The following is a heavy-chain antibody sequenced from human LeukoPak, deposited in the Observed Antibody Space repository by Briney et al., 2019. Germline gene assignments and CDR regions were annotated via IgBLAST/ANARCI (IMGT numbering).Heavy chain of an antibody. CDR3: ARGSKYYDILG. Sequence: PSETLSLTCAAYGGSFSGYYWSWIRQPPGEGLEWIGEINHSGSTNYNPSLKSRVTISVDTSKNQFSLKLSSVTAADTAVYYCARGSKYYDILGWGQGTLVTVSS. CDR2: INHSGST. CDR1: GGSFSGYY. V-gene: IGHV4-34*01. D-gene: IGHD3-9*01. J-gene: IGHJ4*02.